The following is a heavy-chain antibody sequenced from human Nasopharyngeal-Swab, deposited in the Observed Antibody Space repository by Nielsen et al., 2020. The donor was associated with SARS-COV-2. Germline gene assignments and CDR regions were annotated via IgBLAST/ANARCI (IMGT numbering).Heavy chain of an antibody. Sequence: VKVSCKASGYSLTSYGITWVRQAPGQGLELMGWISGYNGNTNYAQKFQGRVTMTTDTSTSTAYMELRSLRSDDTAVYYCARGFTSSSGWFDPWGQGTLVTVSS. J-gene: IGHJ5*02. CDR2: ISGYNGNT. V-gene: IGHV1-18*01. CDR3: ARGFTSSSGWFDP. D-gene: IGHD6-6*01. CDR1: GYSLTSYG.